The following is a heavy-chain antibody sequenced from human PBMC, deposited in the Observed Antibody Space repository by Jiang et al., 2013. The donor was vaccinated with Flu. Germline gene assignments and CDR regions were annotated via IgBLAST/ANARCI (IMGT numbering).Heavy chain of an antibody. CDR3: ATRYCSSTSCYWHDAFDI. V-gene: IGHV5-51*01. CDR2: IYPGDSDT. D-gene: IGHD2-2*01. Sequence: RQMPGKGLEWMGIIYPGDSDTRYSPSFQGHVTISADKSISTAYLQWSSLKASDTAMYYCATRYCSSTSCYWHDAFDIWGQGTMVTVSS. J-gene: IGHJ3*02.